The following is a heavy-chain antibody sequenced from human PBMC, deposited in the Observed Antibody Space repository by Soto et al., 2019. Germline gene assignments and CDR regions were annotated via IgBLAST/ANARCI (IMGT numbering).Heavy chain of an antibody. Sequence: PSETLSLTCTVSGGSIRHYHWNWIRQAPGKGLEWIGEINHSGSTNYNPSLTSRVTISVDTSKNQFSLKLSSVTAADTAVYYCARAMGIRGYGMDVWGQGTTVTVSS. CDR2: INHSGST. V-gene: IGHV4-34*01. J-gene: IGHJ6*02. CDR1: GGSIRHYH. D-gene: IGHD7-27*01. CDR3: ARAMGIRGYGMDV.